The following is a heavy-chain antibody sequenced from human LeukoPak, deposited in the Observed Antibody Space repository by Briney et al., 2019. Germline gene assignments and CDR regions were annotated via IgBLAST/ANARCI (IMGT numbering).Heavy chain of an antibody. V-gene: IGHV4-39*01. Sequence: SETLSLTCTVSGGSIISRSYYWGWIRQPPGKGLEWIGTIYYSGSTYYNPSLKSRVTISADTSKNRFSLKLSSVTAADTAVYYCARLPELSGFMFWGLFDYWGQGTLVTVSS. CDR2: IYYSGST. CDR1: GGSIISRSYY. J-gene: IGHJ4*02. CDR3: ARLPELSGFMFWGLFDY. D-gene: IGHD3-10*02.